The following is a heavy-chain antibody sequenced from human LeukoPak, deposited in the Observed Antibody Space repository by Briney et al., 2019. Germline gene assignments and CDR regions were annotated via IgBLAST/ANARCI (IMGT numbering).Heavy chain of an antibody. CDR1: GFTFDDYA. J-gene: IGHJ4*02. D-gene: IGHD2-15*01. CDR2: ITWDGDST. CDR3: ARVPRLYCSGGSCYSGYYFDY. Sequence: GGSLRLSCAASGFTFDDYAMHWVRQAAGKGLEWVSLITWDGDSTYYADSVKGRFTISRDNSKNSLYLQMNSLRAEDTAVYYCARVPRLYCSGGSCYSGYYFDYWGQGTLVTVSS. V-gene: IGHV3-43D*03.